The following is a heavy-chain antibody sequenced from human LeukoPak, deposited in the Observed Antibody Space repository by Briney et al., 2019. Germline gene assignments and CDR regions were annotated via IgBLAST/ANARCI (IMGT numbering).Heavy chain of an antibody. CDR1: GGSISSYY. Sequence: PSETLSLTCTVSGGSISSYYWSWIRQPPGKGLEWIGYIYYSGSSNYNPSLKSRVTISVDTSKNQFSLKLSSVTAADTAVYYCARGRILKGWLQGMYYFGYWGQGTLVTVSS. D-gene: IGHD5-24*01. J-gene: IGHJ4*02. CDR2: IYYSGSS. CDR3: ARGRILKGWLQGMYYFGY. V-gene: IGHV4-59*01.